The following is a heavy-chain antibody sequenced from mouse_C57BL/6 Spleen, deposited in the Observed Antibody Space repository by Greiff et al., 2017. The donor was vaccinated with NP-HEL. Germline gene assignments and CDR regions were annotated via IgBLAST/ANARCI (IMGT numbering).Heavy chain of an antibody. CDR3: ARDGYAMDY. Sequence: QVHVKQPGAELVRPGSSVKLSCKASGYTFTSYWMDWVKQRPGQGLEWIGNIYPSDSETHYNQKFKDKATLTVDKSSSTAYMQLSSLASEDSAVYYWARDGYAMDYWGQGTSVTVSS. CDR2: IYPSDSET. V-gene: IGHV1-61*01. CDR1: GYTFTSYW. J-gene: IGHJ4*01. D-gene: IGHD2-3*01.